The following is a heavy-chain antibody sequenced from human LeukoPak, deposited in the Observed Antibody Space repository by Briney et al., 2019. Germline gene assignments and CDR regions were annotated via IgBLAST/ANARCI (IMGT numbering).Heavy chain of an antibody. CDR3: ARASIGAAYSHFDY. D-gene: IGHD1-26*01. CDR1: GYNFIGYY. Sequence: ASVKVSCKASGYNFIGYYLHWVRQAPGQGLEWMGWITPNSGGTNYAQNFQGRVTMTRDTSITTGYMELSSLRSDDTAVYYCARASIGAAYSHFDYWGQGTLVTVSS. CDR2: ITPNSGGT. V-gene: IGHV1-2*02. J-gene: IGHJ4*02.